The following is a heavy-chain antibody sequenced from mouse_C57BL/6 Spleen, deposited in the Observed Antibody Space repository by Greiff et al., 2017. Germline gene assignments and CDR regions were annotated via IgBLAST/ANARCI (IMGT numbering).Heavy chain of an antibody. CDR3: ARHENYYGSSYAY. Sequence: EVQLVESGGGLVKPGGSLKLSCAASGFTFSSYTMSWVRQTPEKRLEWVATISGGGGNTYYPDSVKGRFTISRDNAKNTLYLQMSSLRSEDTALYYCARHENYYGSSYAYWGQGTTLTVSS. CDR2: ISGGGGNT. J-gene: IGHJ2*01. V-gene: IGHV5-9*01. D-gene: IGHD1-1*01. CDR1: GFTFSSYT.